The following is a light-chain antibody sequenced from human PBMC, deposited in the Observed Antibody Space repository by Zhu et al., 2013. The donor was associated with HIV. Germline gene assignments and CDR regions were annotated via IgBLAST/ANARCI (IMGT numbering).Light chain of an antibody. J-gene: IGKJ4*01. CDR2: AAS. V-gene: IGKV1-39*01. CDR3: QQSYSTPLT. CDR1: QSVSSN. Sequence: TQSPATLSFSPGERATLSCRASQSVSSNLAWYQQKPGKPPKLLVYAASTTQSGVPSRFSGSGSGTDFTLTISSLQPEDFASYYCQQSYSTPLTFGGGTKVEIK.